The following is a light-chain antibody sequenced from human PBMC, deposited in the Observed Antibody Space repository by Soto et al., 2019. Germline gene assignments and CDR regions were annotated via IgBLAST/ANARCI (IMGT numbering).Light chain of an antibody. Sequence: DIQMTQSPASLSASVGERVTITCRASHGIGSYLVWYQQKPWRGPRLLIYAASNLQTGVPSRFSGGRSGTDFTLSIISLQPEDFATYYCQQLNSFPLTFGGGTKVDIK. CDR3: QQLNSFPLT. J-gene: IGKJ4*01. V-gene: IGKV1-9*01. CDR2: AAS. CDR1: HGIGSY.